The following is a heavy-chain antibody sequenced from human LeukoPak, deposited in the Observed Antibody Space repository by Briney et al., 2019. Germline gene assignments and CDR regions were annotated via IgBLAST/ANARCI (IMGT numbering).Heavy chain of an antibody. Sequence: ASVKVSCKASGGTFSSYAISWVRQAPGQGLEWMGGIIPIFGTANYAQKLQGRVTITTDESTSTAYMELSSLRSEDTAVYYCARAYYYDSSGPREGAFDIWGQGTMVTVSS. CDR1: GGTFSSYA. CDR3: ARAYYYDSSGPREGAFDI. J-gene: IGHJ3*02. V-gene: IGHV1-69*05. D-gene: IGHD3-22*01. CDR2: IIPIFGTA.